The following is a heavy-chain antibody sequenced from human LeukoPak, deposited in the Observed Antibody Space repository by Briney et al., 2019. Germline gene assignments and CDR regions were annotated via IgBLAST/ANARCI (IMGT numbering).Heavy chain of an antibody. Sequence: ASVKVSCKASGYTFTSYDINWVRQATGQGLEWMGWMNPNSGNTGYAQKFQGRVTMTRNTSISTAYMELSSLRSDDTAVYYCAREAITIFGVVRTQTTTGPHRFDPWGQGTLVTVSS. CDR3: AREAITIFGVVRTQTTTGPHRFDP. CDR1: GYTFTSYD. D-gene: IGHD3-3*01. V-gene: IGHV1-8*01. CDR2: MNPNSGNT. J-gene: IGHJ5*02.